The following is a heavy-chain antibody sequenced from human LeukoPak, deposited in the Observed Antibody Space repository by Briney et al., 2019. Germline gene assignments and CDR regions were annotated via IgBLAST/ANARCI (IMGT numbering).Heavy chain of an antibody. J-gene: IGHJ4*02. CDR1: GFTFSDYY. D-gene: IGHD1-7*01. CDR3: AKPPRGTNAVPLDY. V-gene: IGHV3-11*04. CDR2: ISSSGSTI. Sequence: MTGGSLRLSCAASGFTFSDYYMSWIRQAPGKGLEWVSYISSSGSTIYYADSVKGRFTISRDNAKNSLYLQMNSLRAEDTAVYYCAKPPRGTNAVPLDYWGQGTLVTVSS.